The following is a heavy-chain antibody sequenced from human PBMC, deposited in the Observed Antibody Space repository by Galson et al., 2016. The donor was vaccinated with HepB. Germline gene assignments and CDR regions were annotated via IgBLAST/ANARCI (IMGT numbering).Heavy chain of an antibody. J-gene: IGHJ6*02. CDR3: ARLGNFWTGSGKNYGMDV. V-gene: IGHV3-33*01. CDR1: GFTFSIYG. D-gene: IGHD3/OR15-3a*01. CDR2: IWYDASNK. Sequence: SLRLSCAASGFTFSIYGMHWVRQAPGKGLEWVAVIWYDASNKYYADSVKGRITISRDNSKNTLYLQMNSLRAEDTAVYYCARLGNFWTGSGKNYGMDVWGQGTTVTVSS.